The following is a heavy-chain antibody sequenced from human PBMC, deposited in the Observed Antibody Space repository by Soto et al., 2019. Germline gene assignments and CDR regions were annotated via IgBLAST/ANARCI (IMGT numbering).Heavy chain of an antibody. CDR1: GFTFSSYG. CDR2: ISYDGSNK. Sequence: VQLVESGGGVVQPGRSLRLSCAASGFTFSSYGMHWVRQAPGKGLEWVAVISYDGSNKYYADSVKGRFTISRDNSKNTLYLQMNSLRAEDTAVYYCAKSITMVRGVIKDPFDYWGQGTLVTVSS. D-gene: IGHD3-10*01. CDR3: AKSITMVRGVIKDPFDY. J-gene: IGHJ4*02. V-gene: IGHV3-30*18.